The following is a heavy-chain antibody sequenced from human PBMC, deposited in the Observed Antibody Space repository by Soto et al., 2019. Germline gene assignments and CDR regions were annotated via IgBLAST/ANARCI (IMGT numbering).Heavy chain of an antibody. V-gene: IGHV3-33*01. D-gene: IGHD3-3*02. CDR2: IVRDGSSI. CDR3: GRDDAFDSVNGFDT. J-gene: IGHJ3*02. Sequence: RGPLRRSCAVSGFLFSFYGIHLVRQSLRKALEWLGVIVRDGSSIYHADYLEGRFFLSRDKSKYILYLQINSLSVEDTAVYYSGRDDAFDSVNGFDTWGQGTTVTVSS. CDR1: GFLFSFYG.